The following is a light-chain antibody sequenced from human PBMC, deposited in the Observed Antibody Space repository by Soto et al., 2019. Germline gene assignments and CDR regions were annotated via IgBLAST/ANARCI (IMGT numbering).Light chain of an antibody. Sequence: EIVLTQWPGTLSLSPWEIATLSCRASQSVSSGYLAWYQQKPGQAPRLLIYGASTRATGIPDRFSGSGSGTDFTLTISRLEPEDFAVYYCQQYSSSPSITFGQGTRLEIK. V-gene: IGKV3-20*01. J-gene: IGKJ5*01. CDR1: QSVSSGY. CDR3: QQYSSSPSIT. CDR2: GAS.